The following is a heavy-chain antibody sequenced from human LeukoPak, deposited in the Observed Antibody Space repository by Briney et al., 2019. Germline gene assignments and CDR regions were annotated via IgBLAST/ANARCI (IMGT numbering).Heavy chain of an antibody. J-gene: IGHJ6*03. CDR1: GYTFTGYY. D-gene: IGHD5-18*01. CDR3: AREPADTAMVYYYYYYMDV. Sequence: ASVKVSCKASGYTFTGYYMHWVRQAPGQGLEWMGWINPNSGGTNYAQKFQGRVTMTRDTSISTAYMELSRLRSDDTAVYYCAREPADTAMVYYYYYYMDVWGKGTTVTVSS. V-gene: IGHV1-2*02. CDR2: INPNSGGT.